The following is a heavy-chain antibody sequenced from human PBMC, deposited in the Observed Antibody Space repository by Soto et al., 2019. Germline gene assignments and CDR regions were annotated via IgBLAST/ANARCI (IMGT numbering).Heavy chain of an antibody. D-gene: IGHD2-15*01. Sequence: EVQLVESGGGLVQPGGSLRLSCAASGFTFSSYSMNWVRQAPGKGLEWVSSISSSSSYIYYADSVKGRFTISRDNAKNSLYLQMNSLRAEDTAVYYCARDAVVTYYFDYWGQGTLVTVSS. CDR1: GFTFSSYS. J-gene: IGHJ4*02. CDR3: ARDAVVTYYFDY. CDR2: ISSSSSYI. V-gene: IGHV3-21*01.